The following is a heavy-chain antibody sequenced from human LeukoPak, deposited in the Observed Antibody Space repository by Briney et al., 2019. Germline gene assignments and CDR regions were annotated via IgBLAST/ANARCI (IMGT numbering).Heavy chain of an antibody. Sequence: GGSLRLSCAASGFTFSSYAMHWVRQAPGKGLEWVAVISYDGSNIHYVDSVKGRFTISRDNSKNTLYLQMNSLRAEDAAVYYCARGPSGYHNTGGQGTLVTVSS. V-gene: IGHV3-30*04. CDR3: ARGPSGYHNT. CDR1: GFTFSSYA. J-gene: IGHJ4*02. CDR2: ISYDGSNI. D-gene: IGHD5-12*01.